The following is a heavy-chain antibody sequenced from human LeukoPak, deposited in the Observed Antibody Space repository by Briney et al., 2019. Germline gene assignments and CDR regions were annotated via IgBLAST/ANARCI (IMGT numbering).Heavy chain of an antibody. Sequence: GGSLRLSCAASGFTFSSYWMSWVRQAPGKGLEWVANIKQDGSEKYYVDSVKGRFTISRDNAKNSLYLQMNSLRAEDTAVYYCARDQNGRSSSPSYWGQGTLVTVSS. CDR1: GFTFSSYW. V-gene: IGHV3-7*01. CDR2: IKQDGSEK. J-gene: IGHJ4*02. D-gene: IGHD6-6*01. CDR3: ARDQNGRSSSPSY.